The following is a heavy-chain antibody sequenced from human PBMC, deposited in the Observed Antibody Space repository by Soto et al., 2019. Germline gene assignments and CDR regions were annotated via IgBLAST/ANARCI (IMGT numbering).Heavy chain of an antibody. D-gene: IGHD2-2*03. Sequence: QLQLQESGSRLVKPSQTLSLTCAVSGGSVSSGGYSWNWIRQPPGKVLEWIGYLYHSGSTYYNPDPKSRVPISRDRPENQFSLKLNSVTAADAAVYYCPRGGYPGDCIRTSCQDDCYYGMDVWGQGTTVTVSS. CDR1: GGSVSSGGYS. J-gene: IGHJ6*02. CDR2: LYHSGST. V-gene: IGHV4-30-2*01. CDR3: PRGGYPGDCIRTSCQDDCYYGMDV.